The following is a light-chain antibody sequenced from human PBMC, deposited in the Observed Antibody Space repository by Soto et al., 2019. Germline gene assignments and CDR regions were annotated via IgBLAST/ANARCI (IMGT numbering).Light chain of an antibody. V-gene: IGKV1-39*01. CDR3: HQCFSTHWT. CDR1: QIVGAC. Sequence: DIQMTQSAYSLSASVGDRVTITCRASQIVGACLNWYQQKPGKGSRLLIFGSSNLQNGVPSRFVGSETGTDITLNISGLQREEFANYYCHQCFSTHWTVGQGPKGETK. CDR2: GSS. J-gene: IGKJ1*01.